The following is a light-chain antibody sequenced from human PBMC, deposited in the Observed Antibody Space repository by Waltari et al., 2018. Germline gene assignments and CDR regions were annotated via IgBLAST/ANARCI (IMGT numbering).Light chain of an antibody. CDR2: GDT. V-gene: IGLV1-40*01. J-gene: IGLJ1*01. CDR1: TSTFGAGDG. CDR3: QSFDSSLSGHHV. Sequence: QSVLPPPPSVSGAPGQRVTISCTGTTSTFGAGDGVPRYQHVPGTAPNLLIFGDTNRPSGVPDRISGSRSGTSASLAIAGLQAEDEAVYYCQSFDSSLSGHHVFGTGTKVTVL.